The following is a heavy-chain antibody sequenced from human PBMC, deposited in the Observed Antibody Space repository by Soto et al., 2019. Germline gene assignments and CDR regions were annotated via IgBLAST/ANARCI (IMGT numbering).Heavy chain of an antibody. Sequence: ASVKVSCKASGYTFTSYGISWVRRAPGQGLEWMGWISAYNGNTNYAQKLQGRVTMTTDTSTSTAYMELRSLRSDDTAVYYCATGLLECDDYSLFDYWGQGTLVIVSS. CDR3: ATGLLECDDYSLFDY. CDR1: GYTFTSYG. CDR2: ISAYNGNT. D-gene: IGHD2-15*01. J-gene: IGHJ4*02. V-gene: IGHV1-18*01.